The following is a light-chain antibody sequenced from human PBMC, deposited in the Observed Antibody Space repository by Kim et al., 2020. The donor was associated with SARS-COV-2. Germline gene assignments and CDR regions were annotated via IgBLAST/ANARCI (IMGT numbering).Light chain of an antibody. CDR3: QTWGTAIDVV. Sequence: QPVLTQSPSASASLGASVKLTCILSSGHSSYTIAWHQQQPEKGTRYLMKLNSDGSHKRGAGIPDRFSGSSSGAERYLTISSLQSEDEADYYCQTWGTAIDVVFGGGTQLTVL. CDR2: LNSDGSH. J-gene: IGLJ2*01. CDR1: SGHSSYT. V-gene: IGLV4-69*01.